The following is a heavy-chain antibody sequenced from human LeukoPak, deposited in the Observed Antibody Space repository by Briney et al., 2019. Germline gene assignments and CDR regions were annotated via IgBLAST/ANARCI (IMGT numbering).Heavy chain of an antibody. V-gene: IGHV4-59*11. Sequence: XLXLTCXXSXGSLSSHYWSWIRQPPGKGLELIGHIHDTGSTFYNPSLRGRVTISLDTSNNQFSLKLTSMTAADTAVYYCARFSSGCSTSSCYLTYWGQGTLVTVS. CDR3: ARFSSGCSTSSCYLTY. D-gene: IGHD2-2*01. CDR2: IHDTGST. CDR1: XGSLSSHY. J-gene: IGHJ4*02.